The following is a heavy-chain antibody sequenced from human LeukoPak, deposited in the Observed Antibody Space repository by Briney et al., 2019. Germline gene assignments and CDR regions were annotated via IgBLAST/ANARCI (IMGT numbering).Heavy chain of an antibody. J-gene: IGHJ4*02. D-gene: IGHD3-22*01. V-gene: IGHV4-61*01. Sequence: SETLSLTCTVSGGSVSSGSYYWSWIRQPPGKGLERIGYIYYSGNTNYTPSLKSRVTISVDTSKNQFSLKLSSVTAANTAVYYCARVSLSLGYYFDYWGQGTLVTVSS. CDR1: GGSVSSGSYY. CDR3: ARVSLSLGYYFDY. CDR2: IYYSGNT.